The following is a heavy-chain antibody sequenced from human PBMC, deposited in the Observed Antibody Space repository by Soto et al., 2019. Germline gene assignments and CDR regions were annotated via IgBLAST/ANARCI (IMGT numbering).Heavy chain of an antibody. CDR1: GFTVSSNY. J-gene: IGHJ4*02. CDR2: IYAGGST. D-gene: IGHD3-22*01. V-gene: IGHV3-53*01. Sequence: EVPLVESGGGLIQPGGSLRLSCAASGFTVSSNYMTWVRQAPGKGLEWVSLIYAGGSTYYADAVKGRFTISRDNSKNTLYLQMNNLRAEDTAVYYCARERDTSGYILAYWGQGTLVTVSS. CDR3: ARERDTSGYILAY.